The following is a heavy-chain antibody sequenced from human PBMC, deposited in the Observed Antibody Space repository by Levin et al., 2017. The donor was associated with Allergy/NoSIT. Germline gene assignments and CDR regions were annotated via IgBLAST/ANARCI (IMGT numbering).Heavy chain of an antibody. Sequence: KSSETLSLTCTVSGGSISSYYWSWIRQPPRKGLEWTGYIYYSGSTNYNPSLKSRLTMSVDTSKNQFSLKLSSVTAADTAMYYCARINSRGGVGTYYFDYWGQGTLVTVSS. CDR2: IYYSGST. V-gene: IGHV4-59*08. D-gene: IGHD3-10*01. J-gene: IGHJ4*02. CDR1: GGSISSYY. CDR3: ARINSRGGVGTYYFDY.